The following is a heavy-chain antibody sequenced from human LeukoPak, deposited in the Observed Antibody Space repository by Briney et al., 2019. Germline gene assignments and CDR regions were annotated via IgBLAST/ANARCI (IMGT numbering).Heavy chain of an antibody. CDR3: TRYNNDHFDY. D-gene: IGHD1-14*01. CDR1: RFTLGGYG. CDR2: IEYDGSRA. Sequence: PGGTPRLSCAGSRFTLGGYGMHWFRQTPGKGLEWVSFIEYDGSRAFYVASVKGRCTIFRDNSNNTMSVQMDDLRAEDTAVYYFTRYNNDHFDYWGQGTLVTVSS. J-gene: IGHJ4*02. V-gene: IGHV3-33*01.